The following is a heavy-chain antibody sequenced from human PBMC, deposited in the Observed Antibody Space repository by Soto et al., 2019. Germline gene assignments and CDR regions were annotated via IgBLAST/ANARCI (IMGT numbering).Heavy chain of an antibody. D-gene: IGHD7-27*01. CDR1: GYRFTTYG. J-gene: IGHJ6*02. CDR2: ISTDNGNT. Sequence: QVQLLQSGAEVKKPGASVKVSCKASGYRFTTYGSTWVRLAPGQGLEWLGGISTDNGNTDYAQNLQDRVTMTTETATSTAYMEVTSLTSDDTAVYYCARGLGTNGLDVWGQGTTVTVSS. V-gene: IGHV1-18*04. CDR3: ARGLGTNGLDV.